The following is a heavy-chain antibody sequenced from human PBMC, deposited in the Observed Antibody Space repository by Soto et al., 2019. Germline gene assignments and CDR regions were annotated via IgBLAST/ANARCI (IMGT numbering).Heavy chain of an antibody. CDR2: IIPILGIA. D-gene: IGHD5-12*01. V-gene: IGHV1-69*08. Sequence: QVQLVQSGAEVKKPGSSVKVSCKASGGTFSSYTISWVRQAPGQGLEWMGRIIPILGIANYAQKFQGRVTITADKSTSTAYMELSSLRSEDTAVYYCARDLSSGGYERGWFDPWGQGTLVTVSS. CDR1: GGTFSSYT. J-gene: IGHJ5*02. CDR3: ARDLSSGGYERGWFDP.